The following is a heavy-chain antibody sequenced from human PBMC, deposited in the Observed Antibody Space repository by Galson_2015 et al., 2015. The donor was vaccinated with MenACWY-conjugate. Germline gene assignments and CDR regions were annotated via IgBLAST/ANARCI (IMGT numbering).Heavy chain of an antibody. J-gene: IGHJ3*02. CDR1: GFTFGDYY. CDR3: ALNHVDCSDSSGFDAFDI. CDR2: ISSSSSYT. D-gene: IGHD6-25*01. V-gene: IGHV3-11*03. Sequence: SLRLSCAASGFTFGDYYMSWVRQAPGKGLEWVSYISSSSSYTDYADSVKGRFTISRDNAKNSLYLQMNSLRADDTAVYYCALNHVDCSDSSGFDAFDIWGQGTMVTVSS.